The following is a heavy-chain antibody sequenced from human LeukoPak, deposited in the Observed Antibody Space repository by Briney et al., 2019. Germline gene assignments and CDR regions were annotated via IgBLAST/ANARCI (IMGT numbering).Heavy chain of an antibody. CDR1: GGSMSSNTYY. J-gene: IGHJ3*02. Sequence: SETLSLTCTVSGGSMSSNTYYWGWIRQPPGKGLEWIGTIYYSGSTYYNPSLKSRVTISADTSKNQFSLRLSSVTAADTAVYYCAQGPGSPFDIWGQGTMVTVSS. CDR3: AQGPGSPFDI. CDR2: IYYSGST. D-gene: IGHD2-15*01. V-gene: IGHV4-39*01.